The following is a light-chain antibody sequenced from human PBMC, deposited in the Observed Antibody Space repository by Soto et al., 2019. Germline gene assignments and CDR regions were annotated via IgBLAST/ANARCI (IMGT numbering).Light chain of an antibody. CDR2: WAS. J-gene: IGKJ4*01. V-gene: IGKV4-1*01. CDR1: QSVLYSSNNKNY. CDR3: QQYYSPPLT. Sequence: DIVMTQSPDSLAVSLGERATINCKSSQSVLYSSNNKNYLAWYQQKPGQPPKLLIYWASTRESGVPDRFSGSGSGTDFTLTSSSLQAKDVAVYYCQQYYSPPLTFGGGTKVEIK.